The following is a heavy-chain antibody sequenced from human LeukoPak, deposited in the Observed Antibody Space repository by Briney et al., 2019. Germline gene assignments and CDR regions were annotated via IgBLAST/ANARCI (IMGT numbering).Heavy chain of an antibody. Sequence: ASVKVSCKASGYTFTSYGISWVRQAPGQGLEWMGIINPSGGSTSYAQKFQGRVTMTRDMSTSTVYMELSSLRSEDTAVYYCARDHYYDGSGYYLPVSAFDIWGQGTMVTVSS. CDR3: ARDHYYDGSGYYLPVSAFDI. CDR2: INPSGGST. J-gene: IGHJ3*02. V-gene: IGHV1-46*01. D-gene: IGHD3-22*01. CDR1: GYTFTSYG.